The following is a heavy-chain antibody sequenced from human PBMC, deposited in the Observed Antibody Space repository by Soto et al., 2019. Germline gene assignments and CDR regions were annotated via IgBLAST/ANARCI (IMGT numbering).Heavy chain of an antibody. V-gene: IGHV1-69*01. D-gene: IGHD1-26*01. Sequence: QVQLVQSGAEVKKPGSSVKVSCKASGGTFSSYAISWVRQAPGQGLEWMGGIIPIFGTANYAQKFQGRVTITADESTSTAYRELSSLSSEDTAVYYCAREGLHSGSSAQAFDIWGQGTMVTVSS. CDR3: AREGLHSGSSAQAFDI. CDR1: GGTFSSYA. J-gene: IGHJ3*02. CDR2: IIPIFGTA.